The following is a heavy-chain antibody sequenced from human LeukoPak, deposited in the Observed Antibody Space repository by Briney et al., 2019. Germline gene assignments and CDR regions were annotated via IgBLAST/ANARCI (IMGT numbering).Heavy chain of an antibody. Sequence: ASVKVSCKVSGYTFTDYYMHWVPQAPGKGLEWMGLVDPEDGETIYAEKFQGRVTITADTSTDTAYMELSSLRSEDTAVYYCATGGIAAAGQLDYWGQGTLVTVSS. CDR2: VDPEDGET. J-gene: IGHJ4*02. CDR1: GYTFTDYY. V-gene: IGHV1-69-2*01. CDR3: ATGGIAAAGQLDY. D-gene: IGHD6-13*01.